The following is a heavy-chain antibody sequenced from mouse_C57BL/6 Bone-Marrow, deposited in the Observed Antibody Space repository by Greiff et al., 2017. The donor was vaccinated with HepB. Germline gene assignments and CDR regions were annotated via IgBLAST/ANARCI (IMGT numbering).Heavy chain of an antibody. V-gene: IGHV1-85*01. J-gene: IGHJ4*01. CDR2: IYPRDGST. CDR3: ARRRYYGSSYYAMDY. CDR1: GYTFTSYD. D-gene: IGHD1-1*01. Sequence: QVQLQQSGAELVRPGASVKLSCKASGYTFTSYDINWVKQRPGQGLEWIGWIYPRDGSTKYNEKFKGKATLTVDTSSSTAYMELHSLTSEDSAVYFGARRRYYGSSYYAMDYWGQGTSVTVSS.